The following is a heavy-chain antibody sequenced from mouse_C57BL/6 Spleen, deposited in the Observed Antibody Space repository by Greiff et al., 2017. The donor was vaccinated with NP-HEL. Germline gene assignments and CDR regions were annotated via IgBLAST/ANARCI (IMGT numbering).Heavy chain of an antibody. CDR2: ISYSGST. D-gene: IGHD1-2*01. Sequence: DVKLQESGPGVVKPSQSLSLTCTVTGYSITSGYGWNWIRQFPGNKLEWMGYISYSGSTNYNPSLKSRISFTRDTSKNQFFLQLNSVTTEDTATYYCARTARIKYWGQGTTLTVSS. CDR3: ARTARIKY. V-gene: IGHV3-2*02. CDR1: GYSITSGYG. J-gene: IGHJ2*01.